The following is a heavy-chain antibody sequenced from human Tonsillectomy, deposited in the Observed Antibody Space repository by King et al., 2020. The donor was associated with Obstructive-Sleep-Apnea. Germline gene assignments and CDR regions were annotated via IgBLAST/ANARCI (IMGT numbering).Heavy chain of an antibody. J-gene: IGHJ4*02. D-gene: IGHD6-19*01. Sequence: VQLVESGGGLVQPGGSLRLSCEASGFSFSHYWMSWVRQAPGKGLEWVANMKHDGSERYYVDSVKGRFSISRDNAKNSLFLQMNSLRAEDTALYHCARGQGSGWYREYYFDSWGQGTLVTVSS. CDR2: MKHDGSER. V-gene: IGHV3-7*03. CDR3: ARGQGSGWYREYYFDS. CDR1: GFSFSHYW.